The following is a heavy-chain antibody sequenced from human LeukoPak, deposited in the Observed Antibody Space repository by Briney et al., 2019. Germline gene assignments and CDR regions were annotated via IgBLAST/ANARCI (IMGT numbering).Heavy chain of an antibody. D-gene: IGHD3-9*01. J-gene: IGHJ3*02. CDR3: AKTGILRYFDWLPEGAFDI. V-gene: IGHV4-4*02. CDR1: GGSISSSNW. CDR2: IYHSGST. Sequence: SGTLSLTCAVSGGSISSSNWWSWVRQPPGKGLEWIGEIYHSGSTNYNPSLKSRVTISVDKSKNQFSLKLSSVTAADTAVYYCAKTGILRYFDWLPEGAFDIWGQGTIVTVSS.